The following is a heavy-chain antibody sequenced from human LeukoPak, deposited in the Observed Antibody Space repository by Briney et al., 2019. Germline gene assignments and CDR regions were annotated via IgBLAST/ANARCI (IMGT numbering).Heavy chain of an antibody. CDR3: AGSEMATNLFDY. Sequence: SETLSLTCTVSGGSISSGGYYWSWIRQPPGKGLEWIGYIYHSGSTYYNPSLKSRVTISVDRSKNQFSLKLNSVTAADTAVYYCAGSEMATNLFDYWGQGTLVTVSS. D-gene: IGHD5-24*01. CDR1: GGSISSGGYY. J-gene: IGHJ4*02. V-gene: IGHV4-30-2*01. CDR2: IYHSGST.